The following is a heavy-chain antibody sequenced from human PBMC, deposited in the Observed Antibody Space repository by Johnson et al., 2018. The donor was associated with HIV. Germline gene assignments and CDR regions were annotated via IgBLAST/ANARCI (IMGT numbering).Heavy chain of an antibody. CDR2: LDSGGST. V-gene: IGHV3-66*02. Sequence: MQLVESGGGLVQPGGSLRLSCAASGFTVSSNYMSWVRQAPGKGLEWVSVLDSGGSTYYADPVKGRFTIYRDNSKNTLYLQMNSLGPEDTAVYDCARDSDQYSSGWYEQLDAFDIWGQGAMVTVSS. D-gene: IGHD6-19*01. J-gene: IGHJ3*02. CDR1: GFTVSSNY. CDR3: ARDSDQYSSGWYEQLDAFDI.